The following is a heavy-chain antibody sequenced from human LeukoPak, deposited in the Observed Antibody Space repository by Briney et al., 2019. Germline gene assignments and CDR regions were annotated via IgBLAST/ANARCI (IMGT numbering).Heavy chain of an antibody. Sequence: SVKVSCKVSGYTLTELSMHWVRQAPGQGLEWMGGIVPIFGTANYAQKFQGRVTITADESTSTAYMELSSLRSEDTAVYYCARDFGSSGLGDLAFDIWGQGTMVTVSS. D-gene: IGHD6-19*01. CDR1: GYTLTELS. J-gene: IGHJ3*02. CDR3: ARDFGSSGLGDLAFDI. CDR2: IVPIFGTA. V-gene: IGHV1-69*13.